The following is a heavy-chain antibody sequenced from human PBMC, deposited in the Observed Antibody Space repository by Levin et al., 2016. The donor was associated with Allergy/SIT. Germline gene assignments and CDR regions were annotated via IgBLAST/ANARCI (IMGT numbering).Heavy chain of an antibody. J-gene: IGHJ4*02. D-gene: IGHD2-15*01. CDR3: ARNSQGNSYSPSDY. CDR1: GDSISSGGSY. Sequence: SETLSLTCTVSGDSISSGGSYWGWLRQPPGKGLEWIGSISYSGYTSYNPSLMSRLSISVDTSKAQFSLKLISVTAADTAVYYCARNSQGNSYSPSDYWGQGTLVTVSS. V-gene: IGHV4-39*01. CDR2: ISYSGYT.